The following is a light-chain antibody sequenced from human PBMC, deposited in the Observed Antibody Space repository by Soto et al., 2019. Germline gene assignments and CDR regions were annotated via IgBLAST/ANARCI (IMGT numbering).Light chain of an antibody. CDR3: SSYAGSNNFV. Sequence: QSVLTQPPSASGSPGQSVTISFTATSSDVGGYNYVSWYQQHPGKAPKLMIYEVTKRPSGVPDRFSGSKSGNTASLTVSGLQAEDEADYYCSSYAGSNNFVFGTGTKVTVL. CDR1: SSDVGGYNY. CDR2: EVT. J-gene: IGLJ1*01. V-gene: IGLV2-8*01.